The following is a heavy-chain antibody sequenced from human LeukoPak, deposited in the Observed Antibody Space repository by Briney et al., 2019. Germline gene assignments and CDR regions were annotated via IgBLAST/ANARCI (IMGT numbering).Heavy chain of an antibody. CDR3: ARDNRQRGLDS. J-gene: IGHJ4*02. Sequence: SETLSLTCVVSGGSISSSDWCSCVRQPPAKGLEWIGEIYHSRDTNYNHSLKSRLTISVDMSKNQLSLMLRSVTATDTAFYYCARDNRQRGLDSWGQGTLVTVSS. D-gene: IGHD1-14*01. CDR2: IYHSRDT. V-gene: IGHV4/OR15-8*02. CDR1: GGSISSSDW.